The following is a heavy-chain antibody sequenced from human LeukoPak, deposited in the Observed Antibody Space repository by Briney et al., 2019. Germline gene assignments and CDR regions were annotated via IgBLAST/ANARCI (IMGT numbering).Heavy chain of an antibody. V-gene: IGHV1-2*02. Sequence: ASVKVSCKASRYTFTDYYMHWVRQAPGQGLEWMGWINPNSGGTNYAQKFQGRVTMTRDTSISTAYRELSRLRSDDTAVYYCARGGWSLGYCSSSSCLDWFDPWGQGTLVTVSS. J-gene: IGHJ5*02. D-gene: IGHD2-2*01. CDR3: ARGGWSLGYCSSSSCLDWFDP. CDR1: RYTFTDYY. CDR2: INPNSGGT.